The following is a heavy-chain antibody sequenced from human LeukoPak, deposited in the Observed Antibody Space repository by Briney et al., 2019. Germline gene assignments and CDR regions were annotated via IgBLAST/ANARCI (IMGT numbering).Heavy chain of an antibody. J-gene: IGHJ4*02. Sequence: GGSLRLSCAASEVTFSKFAMNWVRQAPGKGLDWVSAISASGVNTFYADSVKGRFTISRDNSRNTLFLQMNSLRAEDTATYYCTKASRHWREGTLVSVSS. CDR1: EVTFSKFA. V-gene: IGHV3-23*01. CDR2: ISASGVNT. CDR3: TKASRH.